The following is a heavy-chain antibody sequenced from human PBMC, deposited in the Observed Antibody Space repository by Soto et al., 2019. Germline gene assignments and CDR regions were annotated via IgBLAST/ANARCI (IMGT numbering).Heavy chain of an antibody. CDR3: ARDTNYYASGSGVDY. J-gene: IGHJ4*02. CDR2: ISSSSTYI. CDR1: GFTVSSNY. D-gene: IGHD3-10*01. V-gene: IGHV3-21*01. Sequence: PGGSLRLSCAASGFTVSSNYMNWVRQAPGKGLEWVSSISSSSTYIHYGDSVKGRFTISRDNAKNSLNLQMNSLRAEDTAVYFCARDTNYYASGSGVDYWGQGILVTVSS.